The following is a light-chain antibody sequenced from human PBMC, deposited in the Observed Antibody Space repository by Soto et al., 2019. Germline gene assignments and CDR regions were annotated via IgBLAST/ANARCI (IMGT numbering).Light chain of an antibody. CDR3: SSYTSSKTLL. CDR1: SSDVGGYNY. Sequence: QSALTQPASVSGSPGQSITISCTGTSSDVGGYNYVAWYQQYPGKAPKLMIYDVFNRPSGVSNRFSAAKSGNTASLTISGLQAEDEADYYCSSYTSSKTLLFGGGTKLTVL. J-gene: IGLJ2*01. V-gene: IGLV2-14*01. CDR2: DVF.